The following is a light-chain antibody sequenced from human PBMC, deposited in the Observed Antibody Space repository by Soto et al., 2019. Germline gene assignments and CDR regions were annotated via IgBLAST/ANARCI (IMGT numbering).Light chain of an antibody. CDR2: DAS. J-gene: IGKJ1*01. Sequence: EIVLTQSPGTLSLSPGERATLSCRASQSVSSSYLAWYQHKPGQAPRLLSYDASSRATGIPDRFSGSESGTDFTLTIGRLEPEDFAVYYCQQYGSSPKTFGQGTQVEIK. CDR3: QQYGSSPKT. V-gene: IGKV3-20*01. CDR1: QSVSSSY.